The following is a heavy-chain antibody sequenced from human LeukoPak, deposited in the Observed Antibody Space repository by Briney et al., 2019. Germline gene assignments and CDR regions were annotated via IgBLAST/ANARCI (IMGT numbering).Heavy chain of an antibody. V-gene: IGHV4-39*07. CDR3: ARQGLGYSSSWRPRYYYYMDV. Sequence: SETLSLTCTVSGGSISSSSYYWGWIRQPPGKGLEWIGSIYYSGSTYYNPSLKSRVTISVDTSKNQFSLKLSSVTAADTAVYYCARQGLGYSSSWRPRYYYYMDVWGKGTTVTVSS. J-gene: IGHJ6*03. D-gene: IGHD6-13*01. CDR2: IYYSGST. CDR1: GGSISSSSYY.